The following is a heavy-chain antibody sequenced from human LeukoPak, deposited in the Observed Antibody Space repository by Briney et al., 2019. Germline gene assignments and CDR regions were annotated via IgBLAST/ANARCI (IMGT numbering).Heavy chain of an antibody. CDR2: INPNSGGT. J-gene: IGHJ4*02. CDR3: ARANTYYYDSSGYYFDY. V-gene: IGHV1-2*02. Sequence: ASVKVSCKASGYTFTGYYMHWVRQAPGQGLEWMGWINPNSGGTNYAQKFQGRVTMTRDTSISTAYMELSRLRSDDTAVYYCARANTYYYDSSGYYFDYWGQGTLVTVSS. D-gene: IGHD3-22*01. CDR1: GYTFTGYY.